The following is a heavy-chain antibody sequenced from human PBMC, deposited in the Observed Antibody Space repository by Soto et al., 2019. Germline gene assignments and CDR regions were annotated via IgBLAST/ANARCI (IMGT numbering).Heavy chain of an antibody. Sequence: VGSLRLSCAASGFTFSDYCMSWIRQAPGKGLEWVSYISSSSSYTNYADSVKGRFTISRDNAKNSLYLQMNSLRAEDTAVYYCARAGTAMVSRGRMFDYWGQGTLVTVSS. CDR1: GFTFSDYC. CDR3: ARAGTAMVSRGRMFDY. V-gene: IGHV3-11*06. J-gene: IGHJ4*02. CDR2: ISSSSSYT. D-gene: IGHD5-18*01.